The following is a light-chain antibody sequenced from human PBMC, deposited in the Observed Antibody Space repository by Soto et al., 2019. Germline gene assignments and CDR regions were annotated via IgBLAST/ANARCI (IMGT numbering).Light chain of an antibody. CDR3: AAWDASLNGPV. J-gene: IGLJ2*01. CDR2: SNN. CDR1: YSNIGSNT. Sequence: QSVLTKPPSASGTPGQRVTISCSGSYSNIGSNTVNWYQQLPGTAPKFLIYSNNQRPSGVPDRFSGSKSGTSASLAISGLQSEDEADDSCAAWDASLNGPVLGGGTQLTVL. V-gene: IGLV1-44*01.